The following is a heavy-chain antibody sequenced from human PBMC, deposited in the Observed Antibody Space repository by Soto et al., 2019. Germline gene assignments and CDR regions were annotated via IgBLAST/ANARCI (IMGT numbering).Heavy chain of an antibody. CDR3: AREGPIFGVVIIRYFDY. J-gene: IGHJ4*02. CDR2: INPNSGGT. CDR1: GYTFTGYY. D-gene: IGHD3-3*01. Sequence: AASVKVSCKASGYTFTGYYMHWGRQAPGQGLEWMGWINPNSGGTNYAQKFQGWVTMTRDTSISTAYMELSRLRSDDTAVYYCAREGPIFGVVIIRYFDYWGQGTLVTVSS. V-gene: IGHV1-2*04.